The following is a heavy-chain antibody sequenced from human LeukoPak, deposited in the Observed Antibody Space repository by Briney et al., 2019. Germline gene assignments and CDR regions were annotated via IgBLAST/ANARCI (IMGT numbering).Heavy chain of an antibody. V-gene: IGHV3-48*01. CDR2: ISSSSSTI. D-gene: IGHD6-13*01. J-gene: IGHJ6*03. CDR1: GFTFSSYS. CDR3: ASLRYSSSWYLSYYYYYMDV. Sequence: GVLRLSCAASGFTFSSYSMNWVRQAPGKGLEWVSYISSSSSTIYYADSVKGRFTISRDNAKNSLYLQMNSLRAEDTAVYYCASLRYSSSWYLSYYYYYMDVWGKGTTVTISS.